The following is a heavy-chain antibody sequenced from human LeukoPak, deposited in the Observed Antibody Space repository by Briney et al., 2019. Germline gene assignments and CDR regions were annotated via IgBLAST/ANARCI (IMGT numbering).Heavy chain of an antibody. D-gene: IGHD1-26*01. CDR2: ISPYNGNT. CDR3: ARKSYLRTIREDDALDI. Sequence: GALVKVSCKASGYTFTSYGVSWVRQAPGQGLEWLGWISPYNGNTNYAQKVQGRVTMTTDTSSSTAYMELRSLISDDTAVYYCARKSYLRTIREDDALDIWGQGTKVTVSS. CDR1: GYTFTSYG. V-gene: IGHV1-18*01. J-gene: IGHJ3*02.